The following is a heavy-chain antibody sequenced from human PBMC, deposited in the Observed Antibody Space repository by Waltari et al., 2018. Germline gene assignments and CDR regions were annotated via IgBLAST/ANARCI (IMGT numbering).Heavy chain of an antibody. CDR1: GGTFSSYA. J-gene: IGHJ4*02. V-gene: IGHV1-69*05. D-gene: IGHD3-10*01. CDR3: AGAYYYGSGSYFDIDY. Sequence: QVQLVQSGAEVKKPGSSVKVSCKASGGTFSSYAISWVRQAPGQGLEWMGGIIPIFGKANYAQKFQGRVRITTDESTSTAYMELRSLRSEDTAVYYCAGAYYYGSGSYFDIDYWGQGTLVTVSS. CDR2: IIPIFGKA.